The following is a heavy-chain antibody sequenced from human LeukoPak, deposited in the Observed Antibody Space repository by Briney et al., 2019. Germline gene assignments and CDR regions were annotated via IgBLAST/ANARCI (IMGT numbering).Heavy chain of an antibody. V-gene: IGHV3-9*01. CDR1: GFTFDDYA. Sequence: GGPLRLSCAASGFTFDDYAMHWVRQAPGKGLEWVSGISWNSGSIGYADSVKGRFTISRDNAKNSLYLQMNSLRAEDTALYYCAKDGFDPWGQGTLVTVSS. CDR3: AKDGFDP. J-gene: IGHJ5*02. CDR2: ISWNSGSI.